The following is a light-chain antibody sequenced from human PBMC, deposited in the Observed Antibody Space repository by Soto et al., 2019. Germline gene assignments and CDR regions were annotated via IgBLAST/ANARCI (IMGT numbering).Light chain of an antibody. V-gene: IGKV1-9*01. CDR1: QGISSY. Sequence: DIQLTQSPSFLSASVGDRVTITCRASQGISSYLAWYQQKPGKAPKLLIYAASTLQSGVPSRFSGSGSGTEFTLTIRSLQTEDLATYYCQQLNIYPISFGQGTKVEIK. J-gene: IGKJ1*01. CDR2: AAS. CDR3: QQLNIYPIS.